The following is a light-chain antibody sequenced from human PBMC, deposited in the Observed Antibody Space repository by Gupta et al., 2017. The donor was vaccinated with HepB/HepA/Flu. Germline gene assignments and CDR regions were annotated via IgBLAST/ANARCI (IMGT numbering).Light chain of an antibody. CDR2: QDS. V-gene: IGLV3-1*01. Sequence: SYELPPPPSVSVSPGQTASITCSGVKLGDKYACWYQQKPGQSPVLVIYQDSKRPSGIPERFSGSNSGNTATLTISGTQAMDEADYYCQAWDSSTVVFGGGTKLTVL. J-gene: IGLJ2*01. CDR3: QAWDSSTVV. CDR1: KLGDKY.